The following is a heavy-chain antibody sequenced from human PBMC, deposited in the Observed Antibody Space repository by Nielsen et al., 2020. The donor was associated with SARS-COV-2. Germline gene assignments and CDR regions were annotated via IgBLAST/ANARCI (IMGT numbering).Heavy chain of an antibody. CDR2: IYYSGNT. CDR3: ARLNRRILTPLALASLRFDY. V-gene: IGHV4-59*08. D-gene: IGHD3-3*02. J-gene: IGHJ4*02. CDR1: GGSITTYY. Sequence: SETLSLTCAVSGGSITTYYWHWIRQSPGKGLEWIGYIYYSGNTNYNPSLKSRVTISVDTSKNHFSLRLNSVAAADTVVYYCARLNRRILTPLALASLRFDYWGQGSLVTVSS.